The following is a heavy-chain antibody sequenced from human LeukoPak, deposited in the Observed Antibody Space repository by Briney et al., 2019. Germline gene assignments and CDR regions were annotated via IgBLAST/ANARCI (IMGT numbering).Heavy chain of an antibody. Sequence: ASVKVSCTVSGYTFTSYDISWVRQATGQGLEWMGWMNPNSGNTGYAQKFQGRATMTRNTSIRTAYMELSSLRSEDTAVYYCARGGGYSGYDTVPDYWGQGTLVTVSS. CDR2: MNPNSGNT. J-gene: IGHJ4*02. V-gene: IGHV1-8*01. CDR3: ARGGGYSGYDTVPDY. D-gene: IGHD5-12*01. CDR1: GYTFTSYD.